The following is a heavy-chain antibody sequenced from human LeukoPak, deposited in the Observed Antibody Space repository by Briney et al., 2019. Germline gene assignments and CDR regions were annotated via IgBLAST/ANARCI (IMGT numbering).Heavy chain of an antibody. V-gene: IGHV4-39*01. CDR2: IAYGGTT. D-gene: IGHD2-2*01. Sequence: SETLSLTCTVSGGSISRSRYSWGWIRQPPGKGLEWMGSIAYGGTTYYNPSLKSRVTISVDTSNNQLSLKLRSVTAADTALYYCARHGAQLLYYFDYWGQGTLVTVSS. CDR3: ARHGAQLLYYFDY. J-gene: IGHJ4*02. CDR1: GGSISRSRYS.